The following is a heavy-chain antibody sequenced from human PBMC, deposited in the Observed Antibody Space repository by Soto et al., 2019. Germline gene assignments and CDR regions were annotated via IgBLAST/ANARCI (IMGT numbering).Heavy chain of an antibody. Sequence: GASVKVSCKASGGTFSSYAISWVRQAPGQGLEWMGGIIPIFGTANYAQKFQGRVTITADKSTSTAYMELSSLRSEVTAVYYCARGYCGGECYSNHWFNTWGQGTLVTV. D-gene: IGHD2-21*01. CDR1: GGTFSSYA. CDR2: IIPIFGTA. V-gene: IGHV1-69*06. J-gene: IGHJ5*02. CDR3: ARGYCGGECYSNHWFNT.